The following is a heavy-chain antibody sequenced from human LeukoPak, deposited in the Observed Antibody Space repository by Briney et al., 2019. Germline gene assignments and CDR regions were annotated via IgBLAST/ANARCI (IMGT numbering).Heavy chain of an antibody. CDR2: INQDGTEK. J-gene: IGHJ4*02. V-gene: IGHV3-7*01. Sequence: PGGSLRLSCAASGFTFSSYWMSWVRQAPGEGLEWVAKINQDGTEKAYVDSVKGRFTISRDNAKNSLYLQMNSLRDEDTAVYYCASSGSYRFDYWGQGTLVTVSS. CDR1: GFTFSSYW. CDR3: ASSGSYRFDY. D-gene: IGHD1-26*01.